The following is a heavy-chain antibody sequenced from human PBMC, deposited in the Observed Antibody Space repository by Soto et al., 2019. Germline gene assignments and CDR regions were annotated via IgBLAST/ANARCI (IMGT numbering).Heavy chain of an antibody. CDR3: AKDEDYDILTGHPPGY. CDR2: ISGSGGST. J-gene: IGHJ4*02. CDR1: GFTFSSYA. V-gene: IGHV3-23*01. D-gene: IGHD3-9*01. Sequence: EVQLLESGGGLVQPGGSLRLSCAASGFTFSSYAMSWVRQAPGKGLEWVSAISGSGGSTYYADSVKGRFTISRDNSKNTLYLQMNSLRAEDTAVYYCAKDEDYDILTGHPPGYWGQGTLVTVSS.